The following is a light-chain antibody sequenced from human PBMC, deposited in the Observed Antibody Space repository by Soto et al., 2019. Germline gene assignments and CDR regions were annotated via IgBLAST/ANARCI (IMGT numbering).Light chain of an antibody. CDR2: GNS. J-gene: IGLJ7*01. CDR1: SSNIGAGYD. Sequence: QLVLTQPPSVSGAPGQRVTISCTGSSSNIGAGYDVHWYQQLPGTAPKPLIYGNSNRPSGVPDRFSGSKSGTSASLAITGLQAEDEADYYCQSYDSSLSGPHAVFGGGTQLTVL. V-gene: IGLV1-40*01. CDR3: QSYDSSLSGPHAV.